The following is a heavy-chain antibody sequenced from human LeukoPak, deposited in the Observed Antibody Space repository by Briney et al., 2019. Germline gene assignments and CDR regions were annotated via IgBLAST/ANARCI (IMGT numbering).Heavy chain of an antibody. J-gene: IGHJ5*02. D-gene: IGHD6-19*01. V-gene: IGHV4-59*01. CDR1: GGSISSYY. CDR2: IYYSGST. CDR3: ARDKVAVAGTGWFDP. Sequence: SETLSLTCTVSGGSISSYYWSWIRQPPGKGLEWIGYIYYSGSTNYNPSLKSRVTISVDTSKNQFSQKLSSVTAADTAVYYCARDKVAVAGTGWFDPWGQGTLVTVSS.